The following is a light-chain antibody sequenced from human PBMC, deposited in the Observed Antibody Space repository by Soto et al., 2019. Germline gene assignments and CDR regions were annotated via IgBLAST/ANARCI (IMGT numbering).Light chain of an antibody. Sequence: EIVMTQSPASLSVSPGDGATLSCRASQSVASNVAWYKQKPGQGPRLLIHGASTRAVGVPARFSGSGSGTDFSLTISSLQSEDFAVYYCQQYHNWPPQYTFGQGTKLQIK. CDR2: GAS. CDR3: QQYHNWPPQYT. V-gene: IGKV3-15*01. J-gene: IGKJ2*01. CDR1: QSVASN.